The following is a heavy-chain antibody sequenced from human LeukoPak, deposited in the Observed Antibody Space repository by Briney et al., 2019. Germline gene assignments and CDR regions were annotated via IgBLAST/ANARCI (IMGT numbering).Heavy chain of an antibody. CDR3: AREEWEPPVAFDI. D-gene: IGHD1-26*01. V-gene: IGHV1-69*05. CDR2: IIPIFGTA. Sequence: SVKVSCKASGGTFSSYAISWVRQAPGQGLEWMGRIIPIFGTANYAQKFQGRVTITTDESTSTAYMELSSVRSEDTAVYYCAREEWEPPVAFDIWGQGTMVTVSS. J-gene: IGHJ3*02. CDR1: GGTFSSYA.